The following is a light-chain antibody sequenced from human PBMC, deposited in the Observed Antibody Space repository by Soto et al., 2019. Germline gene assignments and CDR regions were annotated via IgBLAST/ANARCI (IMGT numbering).Light chain of an antibody. J-gene: IGLJ3*02. Sequence: QAVVTQPRSVSGSPGQSVTISCTGTSSDVGGYNYVSWYQQHPGKAPKLMIYDVSKRPSGVPDRFSGSKSGNTASLTISGLQAEDEADYYCCSYAGSYTFEVFGGGTKLTVL. CDR3: CSYAGSYTFEV. V-gene: IGLV2-11*01. CDR2: DVS. CDR1: SSDVGGYNY.